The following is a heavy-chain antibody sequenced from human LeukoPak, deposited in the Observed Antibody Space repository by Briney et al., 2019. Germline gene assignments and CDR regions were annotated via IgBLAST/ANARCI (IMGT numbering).Heavy chain of an antibody. CDR2: ISAYNGNT. D-gene: IGHD3-22*01. V-gene: IGHV1-18*01. J-gene: IGHJ4*02. CDR3: ARDEYYDSSGYYGVYFDY. Sequence: ASVKVSCKASGYTFTSYGISWVRQAPGQGLEWMGWISAYNGNTNYAQKLQGRVTMTTDTSTSTAYMELRSLRSDDTAVYYGARDEYYDSSGYYGVYFDYGGQGTLVTVSS. CDR1: GYTFTSYG.